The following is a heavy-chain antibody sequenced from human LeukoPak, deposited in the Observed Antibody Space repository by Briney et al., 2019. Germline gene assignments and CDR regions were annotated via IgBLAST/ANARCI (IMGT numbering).Heavy chain of an antibody. CDR3: ARGPPPNDILTVFDY. CDR1: GGSISSYY. D-gene: IGHD3-9*01. J-gene: IGHJ4*02. V-gene: IGHV4-59*01. Sequence: PSETLSLTCTVPGGSISSYYWSWIRQPPGKGLEWIGYIYYSGSTNYNPSLKSRVTISVDTSKNQFSLKLSSVTAADTAVYYCARGPPPNDILTVFDYWGQGTLVTVSS. CDR2: IYYSGST.